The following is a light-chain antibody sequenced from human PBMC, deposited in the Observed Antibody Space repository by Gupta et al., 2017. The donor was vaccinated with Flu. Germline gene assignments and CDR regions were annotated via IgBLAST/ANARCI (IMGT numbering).Light chain of an antibody. CDR2: NND. J-gene: IGLJ1*01. CDR1: TPNIGTNS. CDR3: AACDDSRSGYV. Sequence: QSVMPQPPSSSGTPGPRVTISCSGSTPNIGTNSVYWYQQLSGTAPKLLIDNNDQLPSGLPDLFYRFSGSKSGTSASLDISGLRSEDAADYYCAACDDSRSGYVFGTGTTVTVL. V-gene: IGLV1-47*02.